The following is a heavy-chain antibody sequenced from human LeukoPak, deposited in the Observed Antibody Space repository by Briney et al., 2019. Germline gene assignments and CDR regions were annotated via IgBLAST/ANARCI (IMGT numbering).Heavy chain of an antibody. CDR1: GFTFSSYE. CDR2: ISSSGSTI. V-gene: IGHV3-48*03. CDR3: ARGSGRMRPMYYFDY. J-gene: IGHJ4*02. Sequence: GGSLRLSCAASGFTFSSYEMNWVRQAPGKGLEWVSYISSSGSTIYYADSVKGRFTISRDNAKNSLYLQMNSLRAEDTAVYYCARGSGRMRPMYYFDYWGQGTLVTVSS. D-gene: IGHD2-15*01.